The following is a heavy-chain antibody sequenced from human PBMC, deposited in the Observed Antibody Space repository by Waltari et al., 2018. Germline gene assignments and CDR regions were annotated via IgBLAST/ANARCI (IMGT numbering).Heavy chain of an antibody. CDR2: IYYTGTT. CDR3: ARHWKRNGYRFDP. V-gene: IGHV4-39*01. Sequence: QLQLPESGPGLMQPSETLSLTCTVSGGSISRSSYYWGWIRQSPGKGLEWIASIYYTGTTYYNPTLESRVTISGYTSKNQFSLRLSAVTAADTAVYYCARHWKRNGYRFDPWGQGTLVTVSS. J-gene: IGHJ5*02. CDR1: GGSISRSSYY. D-gene: IGHD5-12*01.